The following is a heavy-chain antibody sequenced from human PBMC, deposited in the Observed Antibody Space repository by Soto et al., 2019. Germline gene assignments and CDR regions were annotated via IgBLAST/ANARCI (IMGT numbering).Heavy chain of an antibody. CDR3: AMRGYSGYDLMYYFDY. CDR1: SGSISSSNW. V-gene: IGHV4-4*02. CDR2: IYHSGST. J-gene: IGHJ4*02. Sequence: SETLSLTCAVSSGSISSSNWWSWVRQPPGKGLEWIGEIYHSGSTNYNPSLKSQVTISVDKSKNQFSLKLSSVTAADTAVYYCAMRGYSGYDLMYYFDYWGQGTLVTVSS. D-gene: IGHD5-12*01.